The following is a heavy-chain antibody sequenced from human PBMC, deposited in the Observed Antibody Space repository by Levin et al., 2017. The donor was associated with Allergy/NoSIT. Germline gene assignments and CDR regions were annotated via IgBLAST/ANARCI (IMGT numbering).Heavy chain of an antibody. V-gene: IGHV4-34*01. J-gene: IGHJ5*02. CDR1: GGSLGGYY. CDR2: IHNSGGT. D-gene: IGHD3-16*02. CDR3: ARRVRYYDYVWGSYRYNWFDP. Sequence: SETLSLTCAVYGGSLGGYYWTWIRQSPGRGLEWIGEIHNSGGTNYNPSLKSRVTILLDTSKNQFSLKVRSVTAADTALYYCARRVRYYDYVWGSYRYNWFDPWGQGTLVTVSS.